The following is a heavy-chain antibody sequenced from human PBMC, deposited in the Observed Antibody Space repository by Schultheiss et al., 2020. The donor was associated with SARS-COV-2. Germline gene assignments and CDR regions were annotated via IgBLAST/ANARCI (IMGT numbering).Heavy chain of an antibody. Sequence: GGSLRLSCAASGFTFSSYWMSWVRQAPGKGLEWVSSISSSSSYIYYADSVKGRFTISRDNSKNTLYLQMNSLRAEDTAVYYCAKQDGGYSYGCLDYWGQGTLVTVSS. D-gene: IGHD5-18*01. CDR2: ISSSSSYI. CDR1: GFTFSSYW. V-gene: IGHV3-21*04. J-gene: IGHJ4*02. CDR3: AKQDGGYSYGCLDY.